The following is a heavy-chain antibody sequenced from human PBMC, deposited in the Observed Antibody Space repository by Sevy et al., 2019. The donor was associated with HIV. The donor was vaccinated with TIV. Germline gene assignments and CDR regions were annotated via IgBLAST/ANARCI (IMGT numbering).Heavy chain of an antibody. CDR3: ARDRATSATGTLFDY. Sequence: GGSLRLSCAASGFTSSSYDMSWVRQPPGRGLEWVSTLSHSGVSTYYADSVKGRFTISRDNSKNILYLQMNSLRAEDTAVYYCARDRATSATGTLFDYWGQGALVTVSS. V-gene: IGHV3-23*01. J-gene: IGHJ4*02. D-gene: IGHD3-9*01. CDR1: GFTSSSYD. CDR2: LSHSGVST.